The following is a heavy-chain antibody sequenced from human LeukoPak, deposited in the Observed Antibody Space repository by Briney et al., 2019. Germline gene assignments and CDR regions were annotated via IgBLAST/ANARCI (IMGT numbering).Heavy chain of an antibody. J-gene: IGHJ4*02. CDR3: AKKPATIKFPFDI. Sequence: GRSLRLSCAASGFTFDDYAMRWVRQAPGKGLEWVSAISTTGGYTEDADSVKGRFTISRDNSQNTLFLQMHSLGAEDTAVYYCAKKPATIKFPFDIWGQGTLVTVSP. D-gene: IGHD5-24*01. CDR2: ISTTGGYT. CDR1: GFTFDDYA. V-gene: IGHV3-23*01.